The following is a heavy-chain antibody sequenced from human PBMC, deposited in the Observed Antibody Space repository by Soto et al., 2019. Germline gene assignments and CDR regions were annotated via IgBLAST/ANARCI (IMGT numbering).Heavy chain of an antibody. Sequence: QVQLVQSGAEVKKPGASVKVSCKASGYTFTSYGISWVRQAPGQGLEWMGWISAYNGNTNYAQKLQGRVTMTTDTSTSTAYMELRSLRSDDTAVYYCARDRGYYYDSSGYPQIDAFDIWVQGTMVTVSS. J-gene: IGHJ3*02. V-gene: IGHV1-18*01. CDR2: ISAYNGNT. CDR1: GYTFTSYG. D-gene: IGHD3-22*01. CDR3: ARDRGYYYDSSGYPQIDAFDI.